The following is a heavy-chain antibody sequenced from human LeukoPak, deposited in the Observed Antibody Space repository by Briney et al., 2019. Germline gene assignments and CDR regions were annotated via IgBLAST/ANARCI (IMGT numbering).Heavy chain of an antibody. Sequence: SETLSLTCTVSGGSTSSYYRSWIRQPPGKGLEWVGYIYYSGSTNYNPSLKSRVTISVDTSKNQFSLKLSSVTAADTAVYYCSRGTYSSSSVWFDPWGQGTLVTVSS. D-gene: IGHD6-6*01. V-gene: IGHV4-59*01. CDR1: GGSTSSYY. J-gene: IGHJ5*02. CDR3: SRGTYSSSSVWFDP. CDR2: IYYSGST.